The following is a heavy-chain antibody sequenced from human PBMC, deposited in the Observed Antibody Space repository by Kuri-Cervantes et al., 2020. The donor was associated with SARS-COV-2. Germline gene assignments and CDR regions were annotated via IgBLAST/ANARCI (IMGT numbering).Heavy chain of an antibody. CDR3: ARGLVPGITDY. D-gene: IGHD6-13*01. J-gene: IGHJ4*02. CDR2: INHSGST. Sequence: SQTLSLTCAVYGGSFSGYKWNWIRQSPGKGLEWIGEINHSGSTNYNPSLKSRVTISVDTSKNQFSLKLSSVTAADTAVYYCARGLVPGITDYWGQGTLVTVSS. V-gene: IGHV4-34*01. CDR1: GGSFSGYK.